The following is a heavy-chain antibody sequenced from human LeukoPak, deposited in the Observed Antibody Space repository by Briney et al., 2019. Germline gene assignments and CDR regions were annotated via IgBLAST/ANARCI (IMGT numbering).Heavy chain of an antibody. Sequence: GRSLRLSCTASGFTFSSYGMHWVRQAPGKGLEWLSYLGSTSTNNAISYAGSVKGRFTSSRDNAKNSVYLQMNSLRDDDTAVYYCARDHNWGFDYWGQGILVTVSS. CDR3: ARDHNWGFDY. V-gene: IGHV3-48*02. J-gene: IGHJ4*02. D-gene: IGHD7-27*01. CDR1: GFTFSSYG. CDR2: LGSTSTNNAI.